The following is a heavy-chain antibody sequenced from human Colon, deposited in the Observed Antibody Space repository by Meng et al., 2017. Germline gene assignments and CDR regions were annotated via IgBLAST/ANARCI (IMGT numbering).Heavy chain of an antibody. J-gene: IGHJ4*02. V-gene: IGHV3-74*01. D-gene: IGHD6-19*01. CDR3: VAGMGSF. Sequence: GESLKISCAASGFTFSNYWMHWVRQAPGKGLVWVSRINNDGRITTYADSVKGRFTIARDNAKNTLYLQMNSLRAEDTAVYYCVAGMGSFWGQETLVTVSS. CDR1: GFTFSNYW. CDR2: INNDGRIT.